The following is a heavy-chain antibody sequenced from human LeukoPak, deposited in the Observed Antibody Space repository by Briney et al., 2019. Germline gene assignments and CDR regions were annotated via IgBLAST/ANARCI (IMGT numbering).Heavy chain of an antibody. Sequence: PSETLSLTSTVSGGSISSSSYYWGWIRQPPGNGLEWIGSIDYSESTYYNPTLKRRVTISVDTSKNHFSLKGSSVTAADTTVDHCAREGWGSSGYYYVGSAFDIWGQGTMVTVSS. V-gene: IGHV4-39*07. CDR2: IDYSEST. J-gene: IGHJ3*02. D-gene: IGHD3-22*01. CDR3: AREGWGSSGYYYVGSAFDI. CDR1: GGSISSSSYY.